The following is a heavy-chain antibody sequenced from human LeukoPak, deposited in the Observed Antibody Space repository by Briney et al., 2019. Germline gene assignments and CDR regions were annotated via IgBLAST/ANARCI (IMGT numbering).Heavy chain of an antibody. J-gene: IGHJ6*03. CDR2: INPSGGST. Sequence: ASVKVSCKASGYTFTSYYMHWVRQAPGQGLEWIGIINPSGGSTSYAQKFQGRVTMTRDTSTSTVYMELSSLRSEDTAVYYCARVWSPKYYYYYMDVWGEGTTVTVSS. V-gene: IGHV1-46*01. CDR3: ARVWSPKYYYYYMDV. CDR1: GYTFTSYY. D-gene: IGHD3-10*01.